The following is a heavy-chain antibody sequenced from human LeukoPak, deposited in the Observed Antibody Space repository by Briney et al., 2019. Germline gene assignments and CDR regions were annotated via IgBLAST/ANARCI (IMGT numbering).Heavy chain of an antibody. Sequence: SETLSLTCTVSGGSISSYYWSWIRQPPGQGLEWFGYIYYSGSTNYNPSLKSRVTISVDTSKNQFSLKLSAVTAADTAVYYFERRGVIVGFDYWGQGTLVTVSS. CDR2: IYYSGST. D-gene: IGHD3-10*01. CDR1: GGSISSYY. J-gene: IGHJ4*02. V-gene: IGHV4-59*01. CDR3: ERRGVIVGFDY.